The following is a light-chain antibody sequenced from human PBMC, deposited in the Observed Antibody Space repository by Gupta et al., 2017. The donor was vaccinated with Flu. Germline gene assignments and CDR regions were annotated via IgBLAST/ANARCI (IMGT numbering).Light chain of an antibody. CDR2: DAS. CDR1: QSVSSY. J-gene: IGKJ2*01. V-gene: IGKV3-11*01. CDR3: QQRSNWPPMYT. Sequence: EIVLTQSPATLSLSPGERATLSCRASQSVSSYLAWYQQKPGQAPRLLIYDASNRATGIKARCSGSGAGTDFTLTISSREPEDFAVYYCQQRSNWPPMYTFGQGTKLEIK.